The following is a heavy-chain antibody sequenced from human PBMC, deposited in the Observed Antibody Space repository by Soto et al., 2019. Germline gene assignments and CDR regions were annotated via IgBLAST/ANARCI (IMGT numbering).Heavy chain of an antibody. J-gene: IGHJ6*02. CDR1: GGTFSSYA. CDR3: ARVARPLDYYYGMDV. CDR2: IIPIFGTA. V-gene: IGHV1-69*13. Sequence: VKVSCKASGGTFSSYAISWVRQAPGQGLEWMGGIIPIFGTANYAQKFQGRVTITADESTSTAYMELSRLRSDDTAVYYCARVARPLDYYYGMDVWGQGTTVTVSS.